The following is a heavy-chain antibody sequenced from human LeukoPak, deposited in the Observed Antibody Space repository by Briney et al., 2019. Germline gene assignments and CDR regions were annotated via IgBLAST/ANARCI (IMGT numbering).Heavy chain of an antibody. CDR3: ARGTEVLLWFGELAY. CDR2: ISAYNGNT. J-gene: IGHJ4*02. V-gene: IGHV1-18*01. CDR1: GYTFTSYG. Sequence: GASVKVSCKASGYTFTSYGISWVRQAPGQGLEWMGWISAYNGNTNYAQKFQGRVTITTDESTSTAYMELSSLRSEDTAVYYCARGTEVLLWFGELAYWAQGPLVTVSS. D-gene: IGHD3-10*01.